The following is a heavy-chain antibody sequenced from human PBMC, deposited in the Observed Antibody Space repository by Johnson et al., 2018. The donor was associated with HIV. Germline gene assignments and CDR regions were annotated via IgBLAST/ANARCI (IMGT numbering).Heavy chain of an antibody. CDR2: ISTITNTV. CDR3: ARVGVVGVPNAFDV. D-gene: IGHD2-15*01. J-gene: IGHJ3*01. V-gene: IGHV3-11*04. Sequence: QGQLVESGGGLVKPGGSLRLSCAASGFIFSDYYMTWFRQAPGKGLEWVSYISTITNTVFYAGSVKGRFTISRDNAKNSLYLQMNSLRAEATAVYYCARVGVVGVPNAFDVSGQGTLVTVSS. CDR1: GFIFSDYY.